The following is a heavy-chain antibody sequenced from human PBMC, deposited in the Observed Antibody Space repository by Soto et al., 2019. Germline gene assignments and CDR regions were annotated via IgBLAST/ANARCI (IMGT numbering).Heavy chain of an antibody. J-gene: IGHJ4*01. V-gene: IGHV3-23*01. CDR3: AIKAGYNGYWPFDF. CDR1: GFSFSNSY. Sequence: GGSLRLSCAASGFSFSNSYANWVRQAPGKRLEWVSSISTSGDTTYYADSVKGRFTISRDNSKNTLYLQMNSLIPEDSSVYYCAIKAGYNGYWPFDFWGHGNLVTVSS. D-gene: IGHD3-22*01. CDR2: ISTSGDTT.